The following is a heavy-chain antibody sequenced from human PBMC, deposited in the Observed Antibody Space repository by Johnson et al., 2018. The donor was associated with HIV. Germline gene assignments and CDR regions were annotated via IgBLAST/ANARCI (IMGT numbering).Heavy chain of an antibody. CDR1: GFTFSNAW. D-gene: IGHD5-24*01. CDR3: AKGDGYNYAFNI. Sequence: QVQLVESGGGLVQPGGSLRLSCAASGFTFSNAWMSWVRQAPGKGLEWVSFLRYDGTNKNYADSVKGRFTISRDNSKNTLYLQMNSLRAEDTAVYYCAKGDGYNYAFNIWGQGTMVTVSS. J-gene: IGHJ3*02. V-gene: IGHV3-30*02. CDR2: LRYDGTNK.